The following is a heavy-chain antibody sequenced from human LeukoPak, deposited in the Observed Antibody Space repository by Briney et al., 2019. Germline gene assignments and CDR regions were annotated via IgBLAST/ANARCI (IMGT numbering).Heavy chain of an antibody. J-gene: IGHJ4*02. CDR3: ARDTPPDY. V-gene: IGHV3-53*01. CDR2: ISSGGST. Sequence: GGSLRLSCAASGITVSSNYMSWVRQAPGKGLEWVSVISSGGSTGYADSVKGRFTISRDNSKNTLYLQMISLRAEDTDVYYCARDTPPDYWGQGTLVTVSS. CDR1: GITVSSNY.